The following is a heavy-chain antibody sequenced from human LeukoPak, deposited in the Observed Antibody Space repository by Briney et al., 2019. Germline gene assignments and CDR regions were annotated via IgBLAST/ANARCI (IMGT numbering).Heavy chain of an antibody. J-gene: IGHJ3*02. V-gene: IGHV4-59*01. D-gene: IGHD1-1*01. Sequence: PSETLSLTCTVSGGSISSYYWSWIRQPPGKGLEWIGYVYYSGSTNYNPSLKSRVTISVDTSKNQFSLKLSSVTAADTAVYYCAREDNWNDEGDAFDIWGQGTMVTVSS. CDR1: GGSISSYY. CDR2: VYYSGST. CDR3: AREDNWNDEGDAFDI.